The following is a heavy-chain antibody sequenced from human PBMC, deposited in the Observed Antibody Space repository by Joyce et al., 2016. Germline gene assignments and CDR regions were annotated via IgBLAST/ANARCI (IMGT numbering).Heavy chain of an antibody. V-gene: IGHV1-8*01. CDR1: GHSFTNYD. CDR2: MKPESGDT. CDR3: TISPALTGDFQH. D-gene: IGHD3-9*01. J-gene: IGHJ1*01. Sequence: QVQLVQSGAEVKKSGASVKLSCQDSGHSFTNYDINWVRQATVQGLEWMVWMKPESGDTGYAQKYHGRVTMTMDTSISTAYVGLSSLTSEDTAIYYCTISPALTGDFQHWGQGTLVTVSS.